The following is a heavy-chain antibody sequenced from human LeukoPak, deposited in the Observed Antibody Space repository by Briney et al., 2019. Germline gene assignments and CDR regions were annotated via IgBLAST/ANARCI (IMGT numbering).Heavy chain of an antibody. CDR3: ATPYCSSISCLDVFNM. Sequence: PSETLSLTCNVSGVSVSDGRYYWTWIRQHPGKGLDWIGYKYYSGSAKYNPSLKSRLTISIDTSKNQFSLQLSSATAADTATYYCATPYCSSISCLDVFNMWGQGTRVTVSS. CDR1: GVSVSDGRYY. D-gene: IGHD2-2*01. J-gene: IGHJ3*02. CDR2: KYYSGSA. V-gene: IGHV4-31*03.